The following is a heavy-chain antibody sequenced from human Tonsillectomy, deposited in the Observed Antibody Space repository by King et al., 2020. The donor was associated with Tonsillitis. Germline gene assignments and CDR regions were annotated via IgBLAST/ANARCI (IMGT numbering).Heavy chain of an antibody. CDR3: ARSVLYYYTTSCIDY. CDR2: ISYDGSNK. J-gene: IGHJ4*02. D-gene: IGHD3-22*01. CDR1: GFTFSSNA. V-gene: IGHV3-30-3*01. Sequence: VQLVESGGGVVQPGRSLRLSCAASGFTFSSNAMHWVRQAPGKGLEWVAVISYDGSNKYYADSVKGRFTISRDNSKNTLYLQMNSLRAEDTAVYYCARSVLYYYTTSCIDYWGQGTLVTVSS.